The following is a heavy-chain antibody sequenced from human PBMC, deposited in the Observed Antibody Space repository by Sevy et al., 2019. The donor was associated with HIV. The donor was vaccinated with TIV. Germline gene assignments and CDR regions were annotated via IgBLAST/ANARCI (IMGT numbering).Heavy chain of an antibody. CDR1: GFTFSSYA. Sequence: GGSLRLSCAASGFTFSSYAMSWVRQAPDKGLEWVSTFSFGCGKINYADSVKGRFTISRDNSKNALYLQMNSLRAEDTAVYYCAREGCSKPHDYWGQGTLVTVSS. CDR3: AREGCSKPHDY. D-gene: IGHD2-2*01. J-gene: IGHJ4*02. V-gene: IGHV3-23*01. CDR2: FSFGCGKI.